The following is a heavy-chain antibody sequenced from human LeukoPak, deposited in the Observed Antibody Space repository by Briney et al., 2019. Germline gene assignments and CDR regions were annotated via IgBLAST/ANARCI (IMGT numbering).Heavy chain of an antibody. V-gene: IGHV4-34*01. CDR3: ARRGGYCSSTSCYSLDP. Sequence: SETLSLTCAVYGGSFSAYYWSWIRQPPGKGLEWIGEVNHSGSTNYNPSLKSRVTISVDTSKNQFSLKLSSVTAADTAVYYCARRGGYCSSTSCYSLDPWGQGTLVTVSS. CDR2: VNHSGST. CDR1: GGSFSAYY. D-gene: IGHD2-2*02. J-gene: IGHJ5*02.